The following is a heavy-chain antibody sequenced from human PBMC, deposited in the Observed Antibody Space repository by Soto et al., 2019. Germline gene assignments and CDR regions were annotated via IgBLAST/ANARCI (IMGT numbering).Heavy chain of an antibody. D-gene: IGHD1-1*01. Sequence: EVQLVESGGGLVKPGGSLRLSCAASGFTLSIHSMSWVRQAPGKGLEWVSSIDFRRGSTYYADSVKGRFTISRDNTKNSLFLQMNSLRAEDTAVYYCASQEVEPPPYYFASWGQGTLVTVSS. J-gene: IGHJ4*02. V-gene: IGHV3-21*01. CDR3: ASQEVEPPPYYFAS. CDR2: IDFRRGST. CDR1: GFTLSIHS.